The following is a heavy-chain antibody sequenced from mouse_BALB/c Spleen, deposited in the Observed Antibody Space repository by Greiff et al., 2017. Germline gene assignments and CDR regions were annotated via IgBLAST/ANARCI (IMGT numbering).Heavy chain of an antibody. CDR1: GFTFSSFG. CDR3: AGLYDGYPYYFDY. Sequence: EVKLVESGGGLVQPGGSRKLSCAASGFTFSSFGMHWVRQAPEKGLEWVAYISSGSSTIYYADTVKGRFTISRDNAKNTLYLQRSSLRSEDTAMYYCAGLYDGYPYYFDYWGQGTTLTVSS. V-gene: IGHV5-17*02. D-gene: IGHD2-3*01. CDR2: ISSGSSTI. J-gene: IGHJ2*01.